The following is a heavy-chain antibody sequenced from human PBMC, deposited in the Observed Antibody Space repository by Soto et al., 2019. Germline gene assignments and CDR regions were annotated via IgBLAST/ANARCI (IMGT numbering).Heavy chain of an antibody. CDR1: GGSISSGGYF. CDR2: MYYTGDT. J-gene: IGHJ4*02. V-gene: IGHV4-31*03. D-gene: IGHD1-1*01. Sequence: QVQLQESGPGLMKPSQTLSLTCTVSGGSISSGGYFWSWIRQHPGKGLEWIGYMYYTGDTYYNPSLKSRVIISVGTSKNQFSLNLSSVTAADTAVYYCARGWVQSHYFDFWGQGTLVTVSS. CDR3: ARGWVQSHYFDF.